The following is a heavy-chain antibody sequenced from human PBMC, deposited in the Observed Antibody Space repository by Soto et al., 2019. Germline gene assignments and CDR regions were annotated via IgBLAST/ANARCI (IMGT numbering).Heavy chain of an antibody. V-gene: IGHV4-4*07. CDR2: IYTSGST. Sequence: SETLSLTCTVSGGPISSYYWSWIRQPAGKGLEWIGRIYTSGSTNYNPSLKSRVTMSVDTSKNQFSLKLSSVTAADTAVYYCAREWSYYDTYYFDYWGQGTLVTVSS. CDR3: AREWSYYDTYYFDY. D-gene: IGHD1-26*01. CDR1: GGPISSYY. J-gene: IGHJ4*02.